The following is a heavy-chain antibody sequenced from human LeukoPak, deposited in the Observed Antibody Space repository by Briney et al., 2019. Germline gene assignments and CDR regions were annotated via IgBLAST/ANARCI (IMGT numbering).Heavy chain of an antibody. D-gene: IGHD4-23*01. CDR2: ISSSNNNK. CDR3: ARRSPNSFFDY. V-gene: IGHV3-21*01. CDR1: GFTFSNYN. J-gene: IGHJ4*02. Sequence: SGGSLRLSCAASGFTFSNYNMNWVRQAPGKGLEWVSSISSSNNNKYYADSVKGRFTISRDNAKNTLYLQMNSLRAEDTAVYYCARRSPNSFFDYWGQGTPVTVSS.